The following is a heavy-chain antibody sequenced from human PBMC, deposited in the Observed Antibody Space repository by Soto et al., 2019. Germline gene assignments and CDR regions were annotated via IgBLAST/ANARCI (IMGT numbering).Heavy chain of an antibody. CDR3: ASDRSSGWDQGYGMDV. CDR1: GGSISTYY. V-gene: IGHV4-59*01. Sequence: AETLALACTVSGGSISTYYWGWIGQPPGKGLEWIGYIYYRGSTSYNPSLKSRVTISVDTSKNQFSLKLRSVTAADTAVYYCASDRSSGWDQGYGMDVWGQGTTVTVSS. CDR2: IYYRGST. D-gene: IGHD6-19*01. J-gene: IGHJ6*02.